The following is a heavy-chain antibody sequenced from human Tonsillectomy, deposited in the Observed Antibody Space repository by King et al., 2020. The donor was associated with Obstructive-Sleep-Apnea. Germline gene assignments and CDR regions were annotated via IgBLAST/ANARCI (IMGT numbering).Heavy chain of an antibody. V-gene: IGHV3-15*01. CDR2: IKSKTAGGTA. CDR3: RTGSSEGDF. CDR1: GFTFSNAR. Sequence: VQLVESGGGLVKPGGSLSLSCAASGFTFSNARMSWVRQAPGKGLEWVGHIKSKTAGGTADYPAPVEGRFTISRDDSNDTLYLQMNSLRTEDTAVYYCRTGSSEGDFWGQGTLVTVSS. J-gene: IGHJ4*02.